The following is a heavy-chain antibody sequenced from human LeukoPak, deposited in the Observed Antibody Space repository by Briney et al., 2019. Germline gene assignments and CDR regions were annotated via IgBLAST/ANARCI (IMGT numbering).Heavy chain of an antibody. CDR2: ISAYNGNT. CDR3: ARSLIAVAGDPQLRY. CDR1: GYTFTSYG. D-gene: IGHD6-19*01. V-gene: IGHV1-18*01. J-gene: IGHJ4*02. Sequence: AAVKVSCKASGYTFTSYGISWGRQAPGQGLEWMGWISAYNGNTNYEQKLQGRVTMTTDTSTSTAYMELRSLRSDDTAVYYCARSLIAVAGDPQLRYWGQGTLVPVSS.